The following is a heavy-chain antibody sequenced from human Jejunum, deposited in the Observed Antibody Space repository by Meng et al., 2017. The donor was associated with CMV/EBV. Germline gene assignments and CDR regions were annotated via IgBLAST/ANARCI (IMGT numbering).Heavy chain of an antibody. CDR3: VRGGIVFDY. J-gene: IGHJ4*02. CDR1: GFTFNNYW. Sequence: EVQLVESGGGLVQPGGSLRLSCAASGFTFNNYWMHWVRQAPGKGLVWVSRLNSDGSSTNYADSVKGRFTISRDNAKNTLFLQMNSLRVEDTAVYYCVRGGIVFDYWGQGALVTVSS. D-gene: IGHD1-26*01. V-gene: IGHV3-74*01. CDR2: LNSDGSST.